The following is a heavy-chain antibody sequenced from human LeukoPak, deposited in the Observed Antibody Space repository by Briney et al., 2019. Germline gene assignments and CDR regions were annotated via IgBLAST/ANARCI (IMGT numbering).Heavy chain of an antibody. CDR3: ARDADGRGLS. Sequence: ASVSVSCKASGYIFTDYYIHWVRQAPGARLEWMGWINPNTGDTNYSQKFQGRVSMTRATSITTVYMELSRLRSDDTAVYYCARDADGRGLSWGQGTLVTASS. CDR2: INPNTGDT. CDR1: GYIFTDYY. V-gene: IGHV1-2*02. J-gene: IGHJ5*02.